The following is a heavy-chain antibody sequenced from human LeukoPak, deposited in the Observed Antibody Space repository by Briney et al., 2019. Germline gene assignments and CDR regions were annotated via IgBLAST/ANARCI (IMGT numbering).Heavy chain of an antibody. CDR1: GYTFTGYY. Sequence: ASVKVSCKASGYTFTGYYMHWVRQAPGQGLEWMGWINPNSGGTNYAQKFQGRVTMTRDTSISTAYMELSRLRSDDTAVYYCATVSGSYSSYYFDYWGQGTLVTVSS. CDR2: INPNSGGT. J-gene: IGHJ4*02. CDR3: ATVSGSYSSYYFDY. D-gene: IGHD1-26*01. V-gene: IGHV1-2*02.